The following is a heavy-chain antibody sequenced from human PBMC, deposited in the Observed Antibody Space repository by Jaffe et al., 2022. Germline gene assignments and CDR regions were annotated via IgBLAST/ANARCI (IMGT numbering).Heavy chain of an antibody. CDR3: ARVVMVRGGDAFDI. J-gene: IGHJ3*02. Sequence: EVQLVESGGGLVQPGGSLRLSCAASGFTVSSNYMSWVRQAPGKGLEWVSVIYSGGSTYYADSVKGRFTISRDNSKNTLYLQMNSLRAEDTAVYYCARVVMVRGGDAFDIWGQGTMVTVSS. D-gene: IGHD3-10*01. V-gene: IGHV3-66*02. CDR2: IYSGGST. CDR1: GFTVSSNY.